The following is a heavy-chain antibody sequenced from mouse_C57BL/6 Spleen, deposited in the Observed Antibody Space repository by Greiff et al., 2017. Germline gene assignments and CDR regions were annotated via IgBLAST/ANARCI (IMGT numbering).Heavy chain of an antibody. V-gene: IGHV1-72*01. D-gene: IGHD2-5*01. CDR2: FDPNSGGT. CDR3: ARKSNYNYFDG. J-gene: IGHJ2*01. Sequence: VQLQQSGAELVKPGASVKLSCKASGYTFTSYWMHWVKQRPGRGLEWIGRFDPNSGGTKYNEKFKSKATLTVDKPSSAAYMQLSRLTSEDSAVYYGARKSNYNYFDGWGQGTTLTVSS. CDR1: GYTFTSYW.